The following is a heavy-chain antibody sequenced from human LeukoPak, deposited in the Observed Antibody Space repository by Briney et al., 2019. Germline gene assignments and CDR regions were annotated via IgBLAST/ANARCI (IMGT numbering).Heavy chain of an antibody. J-gene: IGHJ5*02. CDR3: ARLHYGDPTSWFDP. D-gene: IGHD2-21*02. CDR1: GGSFSNYF. CDR2: MYNSGLT. V-gene: IGHV4-59*08. Sequence: PSETLSLTCSVSGGSFSNYFWSWIRQPPGKGLEWIGYMYNSGLTNYNPSLKSRVAISVDTSKNQFSLRLSSVTAADTAVYYCARLHYGDPTSWFDPWGQGTLVTVSS.